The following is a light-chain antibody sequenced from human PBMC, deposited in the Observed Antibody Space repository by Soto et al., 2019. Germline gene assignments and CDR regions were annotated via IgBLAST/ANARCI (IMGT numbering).Light chain of an antibody. J-gene: IGLJ2*01. CDR2: DVS. CDR1: SSDVGGYNY. CDR3: SSYTSTSTVV. Sequence: QSVLTQPASVSGSPGQSITISCTGTSSDVGGYNYVSWYQHHPGKAPKLMIYDVSNRPSGVSNRFSGSKSDNTASLTISGRQAEDEADYYCSSYTSTSTVVFGGGTKVTVL. V-gene: IGLV2-14*03.